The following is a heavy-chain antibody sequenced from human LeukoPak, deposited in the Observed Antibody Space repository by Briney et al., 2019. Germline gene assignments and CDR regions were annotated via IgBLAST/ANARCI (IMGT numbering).Heavy chain of an antibody. V-gene: IGHV3-7*01. J-gene: IGHJ6*02. Sequence: GGSLRLSCAASGFTFSSYWMSWVRQAPGKGLEWVANIKQDGSEKYYVDSVKGRFTISRDNAKNSLYLQMNSLSAEDTAVYYCARVSDGSGSYFDYYYGMDVWGQGTTVTVSS. D-gene: IGHD3-10*01. CDR3: ARVSDGSGSYFDYYYGMDV. CDR1: GFTFSSYW. CDR2: IKQDGSEK.